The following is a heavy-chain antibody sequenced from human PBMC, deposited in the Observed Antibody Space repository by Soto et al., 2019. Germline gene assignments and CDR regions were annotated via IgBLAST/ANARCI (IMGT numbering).Heavy chain of an antibody. Sequence: QVQLQESGPGLVKPSETLSLTCTVSGGSISSYYWSWIRQPPGKGLEWIGYIYYSGSTNYNPSLKSRVTISVDTSKNQFSLKLSSVTAADTAVYYCAREHDYSMIFDYWGQGTLVTVSS. J-gene: IGHJ4*02. D-gene: IGHD4-4*01. CDR2: IYYSGST. CDR3: AREHDYSMIFDY. CDR1: GGSISSYY. V-gene: IGHV4-59*01.